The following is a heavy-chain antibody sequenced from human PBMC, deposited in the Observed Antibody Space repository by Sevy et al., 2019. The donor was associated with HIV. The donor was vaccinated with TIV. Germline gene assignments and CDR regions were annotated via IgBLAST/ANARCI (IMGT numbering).Heavy chain of an antibody. Sequence: GGSLRLSCAASGFTFSSYWMSWVRQAPGKGLEWVANIKVDGSEKYYVDSVKGRFIISRDNAKNSLYLQMNSLRAEDTAVYYCARETWEVVVVPAAITYYYYGMDVWGQGTTVTVSS. J-gene: IGHJ6*02. CDR2: IKVDGSEK. V-gene: IGHV3-7*01. CDR3: ARETWEVVVVPAAITYYYYGMDV. D-gene: IGHD2-2*02. CDR1: GFTFSSYW.